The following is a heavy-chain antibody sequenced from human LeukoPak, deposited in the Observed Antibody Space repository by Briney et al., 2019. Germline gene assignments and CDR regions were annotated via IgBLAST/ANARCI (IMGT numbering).Heavy chain of an antibody. CDR3: SRAQVGVPMDL. CDR2: AHSDGTGT. V-gene: IGHV3-74*03. J-gene: IGHJ1*01. D-gene: IGHD1-26*01. CDR1: GFTLTNYA. Sequence: GSLRLSCEASGFTLTNYALYWVRQAEGKGRMWGSRAHSDGTGTMYEDSVVVRFTIYTDDGKNTLYLEMNSLTDHDTAYYSGSRAQVGVPMDLWGQGTLVTVSS.